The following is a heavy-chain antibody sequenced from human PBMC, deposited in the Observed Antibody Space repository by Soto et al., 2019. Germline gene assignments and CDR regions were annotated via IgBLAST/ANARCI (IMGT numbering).Heavy chain of an antibody. Sequence: QVQLVESGGGVVQPGRSLRLTCAASGFTFSSNGMHWVRQPPGKGLEWVALIAYDGSKTYYGDSVWGRFTISRDNSENTLFLQMNSLRAEDTAVYYCARWVGGSMFDNSGKYDSWGQGTLVTVSS. V-gene: IGHV3-30*03. D-gene: IGHD3-22*01. CDR3: ARWVGGSMFDNSGKYDS. J-gene: IGHJ5*01. CDR1: GFTFSSNG. CDR2: IAYDGSKT.